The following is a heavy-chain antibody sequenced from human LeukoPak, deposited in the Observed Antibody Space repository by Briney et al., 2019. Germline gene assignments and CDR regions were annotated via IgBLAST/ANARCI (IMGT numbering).Heavy chain of an antibody. D-gene: IGHD2-2*01. V-gene: IGHV5-51*01. CDR3: ARLPGPDIVVVPAAIGWFDP. Sequence: GESLKISCKGSGYSFTSYWIGWVRQMPGKGLEWMGIIYPGDSDTRYSPPFQGQVTISADKSISTAYLQWSSLKASDTAMYYCARLPGPDIVVVPAAIGWFDPWGQGTLVTVSS. CDR1: GYSFTSYW. J-gene: IGHJ5*02. CDR2: IYPGDSDT.